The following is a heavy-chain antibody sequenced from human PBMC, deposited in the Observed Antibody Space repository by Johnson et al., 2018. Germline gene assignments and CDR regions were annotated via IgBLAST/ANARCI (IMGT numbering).Heavy chain of an antibody. CDR2: ISGSGGST. CDR1: GFAFGSYA. J-gene: IGHJ3*02. CDR3: AKEGAGYNQRSPLIDS. V-gene: IGHV3-23*04. D-gene: IGHD5-24*01. Sequence: VQLVESGGGLVQPGGSLRLSCAASGFAFGSYAMSWVRQAPGRGLEWVSAISGSGGSTYYADSVKGRFTISRDNSKNTVFLQMNSLRAEDTAVYYCAKEGAGYNQRSPLIDSWGQGTMVTVSS.